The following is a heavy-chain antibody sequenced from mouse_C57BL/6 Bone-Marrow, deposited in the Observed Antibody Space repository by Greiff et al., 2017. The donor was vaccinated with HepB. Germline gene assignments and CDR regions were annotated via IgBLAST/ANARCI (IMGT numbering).Heavy chain of an antibody. J-gene: IGHJ2*01. CDR3: ATEGNASSFDN. CDR1: GFNIKDYY. D-gene: IGHD1-1*01. Sequence: EVQLQQSGAELVKPGASVKLSCTASGFNIKDYYMHWVKQRTEQGLEWIGRIDPEDGDTKYAQKFKGKAIMTADTSSNTAYLQLSSLTSEDSAVYYCATEGNASSFDNGGQGKTITVSS. CDR2: IDPEDGDT. V-gene: IGHV14-2*01.